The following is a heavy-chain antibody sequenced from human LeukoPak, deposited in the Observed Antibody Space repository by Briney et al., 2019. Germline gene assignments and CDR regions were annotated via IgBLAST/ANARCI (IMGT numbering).Heavy chain of an antibody. CDR3: ARAVLSRMRYFDL. CDR1: GRPISNYY. CDR2: IYTSGCT. J-gene: IGHJ2*01. V-gene: IGHV4-4*07. D-gene: IGHD3-16*01. Sequence: SDTLSLTCTVSGRPISNYYWSWIRQTAGKGLEWIGRIYTSGCTTYSPSLKSRVTMSVDTSKSQSSLKLTSVTDADTALYYCARAVLSRMRYFDLWGRGTLVTVSS.